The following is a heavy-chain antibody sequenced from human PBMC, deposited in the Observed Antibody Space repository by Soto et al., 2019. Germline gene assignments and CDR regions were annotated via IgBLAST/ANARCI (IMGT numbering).Heavy chain of an antibody. CDR1: GYSFTSYW. CDR3: ARIVVVPAARKHYYYHGMDV. V-gene: IGHV5-10-1*01. Sequence: PGESLKISCKGSGYSFTSYWISWVRQMPGKGLEWMGRIDPSDSYTNYSPSFQGHVTISADKSISTAYLQWSSLKASDTAMYYCARIVVVPAARKHYYYHGMDVWGQGTTVTGSS. J-gene: IGHJ6*02. D-gene: IGHD2-2*01. CDR2: IDPSDSYT.